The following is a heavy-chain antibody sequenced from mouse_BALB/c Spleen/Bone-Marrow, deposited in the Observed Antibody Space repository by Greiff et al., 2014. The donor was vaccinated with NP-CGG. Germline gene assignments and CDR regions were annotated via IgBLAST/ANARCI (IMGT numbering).Heavy chain of an antibody. CDR2: IDPANGNT. CDR1: GFNIKDTY. CDR3: TSYDYGYYFDY. Sequence: LVESGAGLVKPGASVKLSCTASGFNIKDTYMHWVKQRPEQGLEWIGRIDPANGNTKYDPKFQGKATITADTSSNTAYLQLSSLTSEDTAVYYCTSYDYGYYFDYWGQGTTLTVSS. J-gene: IGHJ2*01. V-gene: IGHV14-3*02. D-gene: IGHD2-4*01.